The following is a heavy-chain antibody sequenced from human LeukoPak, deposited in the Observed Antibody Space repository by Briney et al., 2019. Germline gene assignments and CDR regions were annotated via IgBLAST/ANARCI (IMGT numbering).Heavy chain of an antibody. V-gene: IGHV3-21*01. J-gene: IGHJ4*02. Sequence: GGSLRLSCAASGVTLSSYSMNWVCQAPGKGPEWVSSISSTSRYKYSADFVKVRFTIFRDNAKDSLYLQMNSLRAEETAVYYCAKTYCSGSAWDYWGQGTLVTVSS. CDR1: GVTLSSYS. CDR2: ISSTSRYK. D-gene: IGHD3-10*01. CDR3: AKTYCSGSAWDY.